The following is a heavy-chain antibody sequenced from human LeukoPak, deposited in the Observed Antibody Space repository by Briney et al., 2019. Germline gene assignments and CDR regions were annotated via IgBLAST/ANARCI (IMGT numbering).Heavy chain of an antibody. CDR3: ARDRDYHDDRTDYYYDAFDI. CDR1: GFTFSNCW. CDR2: VKQDESEK. V-gene: IGHV3-7*01. Sequence: GGSLRLSCAGSGFTFSNCWMTWVRQAPGKGLEWVANVKQDESEKHYVDSVKGRFTISRDNAKSSLYLRMDSLRVEDTAVYYCARDRDYHDDRTDYYYDAFDIWGQGTTVTVSS. J-gene: IGHJ3*02. D-gene: IGHD3-22*01.